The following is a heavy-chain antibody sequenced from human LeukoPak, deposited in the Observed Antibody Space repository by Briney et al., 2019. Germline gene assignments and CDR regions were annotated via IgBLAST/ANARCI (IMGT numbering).Heavy chain of an antibody. D-gene: IGHD2-2*02. Sequence: GGSLRLSCAASGFTFSSYAMSWVRQAPGKGLEWVSAISGSGGSTYHADSVKGRFTISRDNSKNTLYLQMNSLRAEDTAVYYCAKESIVVVPAAIVQPVDYWGQGTLVTVSS. J-gene: IGHJ4*02. V-gene: IGHV3-23*01. CDR3: AKESIVVVPAAIVQPVDY. CDR2: ISGSGGST. CDR1: GFTFSSYA.